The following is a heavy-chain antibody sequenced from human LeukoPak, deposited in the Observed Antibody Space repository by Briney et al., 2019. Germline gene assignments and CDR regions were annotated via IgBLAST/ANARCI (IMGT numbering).Heavy chain of an antibody. CDR2: IRQDGGEK. D-gene: IGHD6-13*01. Sequence: GGSLRLSCAVSGFTFTDYWMNWVRQAPGKGLEWVASIRQDGGEKSYVDSVKGRFTISRDNTKNSLYLQINSLRAEDTAVYYCARDGTAAGLYFDLWGQGTLVTVSS. CDR3: ARDGTAAGLYFDL. V-gene: IGHV3-7*01. J-gene: IGHJ4*01. CDR1: GFTFTDYW.